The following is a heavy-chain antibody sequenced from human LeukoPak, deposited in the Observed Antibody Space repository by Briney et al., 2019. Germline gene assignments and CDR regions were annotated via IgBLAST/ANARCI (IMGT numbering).Heavy chain of an antibody. CDR3: ARAPTLYCSGGSCYFDY. CDR2: INHSGST. Sequence: PSETLSLTCAVYGGSFSGYYWSWIRQPPRKGLEWTGEINHSGSTNYNPSLKSRVTISVDTSKNQFSLKLSSVTAADTAVYYCARAPTLYCSGGSCYFDYWGQGTLVTVSS. D-gene: IGHD2-15*01. J-gene: IGHJ4*02. V-gene: IGHV4-34*01. CDR1: GGSFSGYY.